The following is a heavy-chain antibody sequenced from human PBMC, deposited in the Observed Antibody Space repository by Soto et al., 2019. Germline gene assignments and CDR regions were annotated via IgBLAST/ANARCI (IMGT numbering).Heavy chain of an antibody. CDR1: GGSVSSGSYY. D-gene: IGHD6-19*01. J-gene: IGHJ6*02. CDR3: ARGIEGWYQGRYYYGMDV. CDR2: IYYSGST. Sequence: QVQLQESGPGLVKPSETLSLTCTVSGGSVSSGSYYWSWIRQPPGKGLEWIGYIYYSGSTNYNPPLKSRVPISVDTSKNPFSLKLSSVTAADTAVYYCARGIEGWYQGRYYYGMDVWGQGTTVTVSS. V-gene: IGHV4-61*01.